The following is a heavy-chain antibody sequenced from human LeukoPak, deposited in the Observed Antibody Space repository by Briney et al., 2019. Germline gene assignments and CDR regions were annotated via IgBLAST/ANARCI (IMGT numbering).Heavy chain of an antibody. V-gene: IGHV1-18*01. CDR1: GYTFTSYG. CDR2: ISAYNGNT. CDR3: ARDVQQWLVPDAFDI. J-gene: IGHJ3*02. Sequence: GASVKVSCKASGYTFTSYGISWVRQAPGQGLEWMGWISAYNGNTNYAQKLQGRVTMTTDISTSTAYMELRSLRSDDTAVYYCARDVQQWLVPDAFDIWGQGTMVTVSS. D-gene: IGHD6-19*01.